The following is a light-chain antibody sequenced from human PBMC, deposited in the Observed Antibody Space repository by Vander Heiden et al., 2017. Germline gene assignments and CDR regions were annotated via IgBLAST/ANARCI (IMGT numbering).Light chain of an antibody. CDR3: LLYYIDGREV. J-gene: IGLJ3*02. V-gene: IGLV7-46*01. Sequence: QDVVTQEPSLPVCPGGTVTLTCGPSTAEATSGHSPFWLQQKPGQAPRTVIYDTTNTHSWPPARFSGSLLGGKAALTLSGAQPEDEAEYYCLLYYIDGREVFGGGTKLTVL. CDR2: DTT. CDR1: TAEATSGHS.